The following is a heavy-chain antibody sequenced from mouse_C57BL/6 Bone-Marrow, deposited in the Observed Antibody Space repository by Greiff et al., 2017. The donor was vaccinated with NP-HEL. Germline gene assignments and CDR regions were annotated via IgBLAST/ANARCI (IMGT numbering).Heavy chain of an antibody. V-gene: IGHV1-82*01. CDR2: IYPGDGDT. D-gene: IGHD1-1*01. J-gene: IGHJ2*01. Sequence: QVQLQQSGPELVKPGASVKISCKASGYAFSSSWMNWVKQRPGKGLEWIGRIYPGDGDTNYNGKFKGTATLTADQSSSTAYMQLSSLTSEDSAVYFCARGVYYGSSFDYWGQGTTLTVSS. CDR3: ARGVYYGSSFDY. CDR1: GYAFSSSW.